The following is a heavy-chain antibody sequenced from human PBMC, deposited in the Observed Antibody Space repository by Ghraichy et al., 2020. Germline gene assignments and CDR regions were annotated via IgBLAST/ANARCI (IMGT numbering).Heavy chain of an antibody. J-gene: IGHJ5*02. CDR3: ARGIAVAGT. V-gene: IGHV4-34*01. Sequence: SETLSLTCAVYGGSFSGYYWSWIRQPPGKGLEWIGEINHSGSTNYNPSLKSRVTISVDTSKNQFSLKLSSVTAADTAVYYCARGIAVAGTWGQGTLVTVSS. CDR1: GGSFSGYY. CDR2: INHSGST. D-gene: IGHD6-19*01.